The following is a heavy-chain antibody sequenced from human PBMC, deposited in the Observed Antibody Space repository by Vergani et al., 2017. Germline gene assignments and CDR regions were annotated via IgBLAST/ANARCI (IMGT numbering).Heavy chain of an antibody. CDR3: ARVHYYYDPAGFFDI. D-gene: IGHD3-22*01. Sequence: EVQLVQSGAEVKKPGESLKISCKGSGYSFTSYWIGWVRQMPGKGLEWMGIIYPGDSDTSYSPSFKGQVTISADKSISTAYLQWSSLKASDTAMYYCARVHYYYDPAGFFDIWGQGTMVTVSS. V-gene: IGHV5-51*03. J-gene: IGHJ3*02. CDR2: IYPGDSDT. CDR1: GYSFTSYW.